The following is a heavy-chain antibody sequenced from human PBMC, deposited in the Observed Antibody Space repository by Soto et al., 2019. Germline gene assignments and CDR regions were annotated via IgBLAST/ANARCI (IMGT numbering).Heavy chain of an antibody. J-gene: IGHJ4*02. CDR3: AKTLSSLWFGELLSSDFDY. CDR1: GFTFSSYA. Sequence: GGSLRLSCAASGFTFSSYAMSWVRQAPGKGLEWVSAISGSGGSTYYADSVKGRFTISRDNSKNTLYLQMNSLRAEDTAVYYCAKTLSSLWFGELLSSDFDYWGQGTLVTVS. D-gene: IGHD3-10*01. V-gene: IGHV3-23*01. CDR2: ISGSGGST.